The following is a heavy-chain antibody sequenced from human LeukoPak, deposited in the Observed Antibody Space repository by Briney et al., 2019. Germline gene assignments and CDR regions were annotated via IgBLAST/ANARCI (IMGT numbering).Heavy chain of an antibody. J-gene: IGHJ4*02. D-gene: IGHD3-22*01. Sequence: GGSLRLSCAASGFAFSDFWMSWVRQAPGKGLEWVANIRHDGNAKNYVPSVRGRFTISRDNAKNSLYLQMNSLTVEDTAVYYCARGNYYDSSGYSAYWGQGTLVTVSS. CDR1: GFAFSDFW. CDR2: IRHDGNAK. V-gene: IGHV3-7*01. CDR3: ARGNYYDSSGYSAY.